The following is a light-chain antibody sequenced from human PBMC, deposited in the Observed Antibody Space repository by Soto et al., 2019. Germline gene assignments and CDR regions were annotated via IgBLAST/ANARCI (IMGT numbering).Light chain of an antibody. CDR3: QQYNKWPLT. Sequence: EIVMTQSTATLSVSPGERATLSCRASQSVSNNLAWYQQKPGQAPRLLIYHASTRATGIPARFSGSESGTEFTLTISSLQSEDFAVYYCQQYNKWPLTFGGGTKVEIK. CDR1: QSVSNN. CDR2: HAS. V-gene: IGKV3-15*01. J-gene: IGKJ4*01.